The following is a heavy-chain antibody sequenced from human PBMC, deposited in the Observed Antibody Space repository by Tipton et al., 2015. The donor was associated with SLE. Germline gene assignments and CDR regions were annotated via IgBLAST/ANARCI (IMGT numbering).Heavy chain of an antibody. J-gene: IGHJ4*02. CDR2: IYYSGST. D-gene: IGHD6-19*01. Sequence: TLSLTCPVSGGSISSYYWSWIRQPPGKGLEWIGYIYYSGSTNYNPSLKSRVTISVDKSKNQFSLKRSSVTAADTAVYYCARAPTYSSGWFDYWGQGTLVTVSS. V-gene: IGHV4-59*01. CDR3: ARAPTYSSGWFDY. CDR1: GGSISSYY.